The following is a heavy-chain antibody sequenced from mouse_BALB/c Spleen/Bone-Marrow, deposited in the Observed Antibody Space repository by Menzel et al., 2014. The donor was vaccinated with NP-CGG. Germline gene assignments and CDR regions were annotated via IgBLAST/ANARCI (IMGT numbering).Heavy chain of an antibody. D-gene: IGHD2-10*01. J-gene: IGHJ3*01. CDR2: ISSGGSYT. CDR3: ARGGGAYYGNYWFAY. Sequence: EVHLVESGGDLVKPGGSLKLSCAASGFTFSSYGMSWVRQTPDKRLEWVATISSGGSYTYYPDSVKGRFTISRENAKNTLYLQMSSLKSEDTAMYYCARGGGAYYGNYWFAYWGQGTLVTVSA. CDR1: GFTFSSYG. V-gene: IGHV5-6*01.